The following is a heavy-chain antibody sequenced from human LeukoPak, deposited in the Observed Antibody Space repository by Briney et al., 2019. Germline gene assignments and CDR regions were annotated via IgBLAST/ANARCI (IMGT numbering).Heavy chain of an antibody. J-gene: IGHJ4*02. D-gene: IGHD3-22*01. CDR3: VRISAYDSSGYYSNFDY. CDR2: IYPGDSDT. V-gene: IGHV5-51*01. CDR1: GYSFTSYW. Sequence: GESLKISCKGSGYSFTSYWIGWVRQMPGKGLEWMGIIYPGDSDTRYSPSFQGQVTISADKSISTAYLQWSSLKASDTAMYYCVRISAYDSSGYYSNFDYWGQGTLVTVSS.